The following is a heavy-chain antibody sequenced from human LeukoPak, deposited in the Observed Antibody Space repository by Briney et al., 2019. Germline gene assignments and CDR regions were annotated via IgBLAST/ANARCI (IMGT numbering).Heavy chain of an antibody. CDR2: IYNSGST. D-gene: IGHD2-2*02. V-gene: IGHV4-59*01. CDR1: GGSISSYY. CDR3: ARVGCSSTSCYTDNWFDP. J-gene: IGHJ5*02. Sequence: SETLSLTCTVSGGSISSYYWSWIRQPPGKGLEWIGYIYNSGSTNYNPSLKSRVTISVDTSKNQFSLKLSSVTAADTAVYYCARVGCSSTSCYTDNWFDPWGQGTLVTVSS.